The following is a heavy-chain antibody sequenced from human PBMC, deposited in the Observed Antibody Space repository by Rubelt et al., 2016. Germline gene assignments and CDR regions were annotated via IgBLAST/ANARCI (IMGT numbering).Heavy chain of an antibody. CDR2: ISAYNGNT. V-gene: IGHV1-18*01. J-gene: IGHJ4*02. D-gene: IGHD2-15*01. Sequence: QVQLVQSGAEVKKPGASVKVSCKASGYTFTSYGISWVRQAPGQGLEWMGWISAYNGNTTYAQKLQGRVTMTTDTSTSTAYRELRSLRSDDTAVYYCARGYCSGGSCYYFDYWGQGTLVTVSS. CDR1: GYTFTSYG. CDR3: ARGYCSGGSCYYFDY.